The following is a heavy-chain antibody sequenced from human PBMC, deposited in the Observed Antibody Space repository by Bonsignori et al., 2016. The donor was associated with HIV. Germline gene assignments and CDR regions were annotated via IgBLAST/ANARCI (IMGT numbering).Heavy chain of an antibody. CDR1: GGSISSGSYY. V-gene: IGHV4-61*02. Sequence: LRLSCTVSGGSISSGSYYWSWIRQPAGKGLEWIGRIYTSGSTNYNPSLKSRVTISVDTSKNQFSLKLSSVTAADTAVYYCARDGVVVPAAVHDAFDIWGQGTMVTVSS. J-gene: IGHJ3*02. CDR3: ARDGVVVPAAVHDAFDI. CDR2: IYTSGST. D-gene: IGHD2-2*02.